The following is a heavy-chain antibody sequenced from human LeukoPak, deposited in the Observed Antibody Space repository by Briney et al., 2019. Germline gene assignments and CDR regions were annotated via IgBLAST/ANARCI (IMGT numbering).Heavy chain of an antibody. Sequence: SETLSLTCAVYGGSFSDDYWSWIRQAPGKGLEWIGEVNYSGGTNYNPSLKSRVTVSVDTSNKQFSLKLTSVTVADTAVFYCARRVALGRHYFDYWGQGALVTVSS. J-gene: IGHJ4*02. CDR1: GGSFSDDY. V-gene: IGHV4-34*01. D-gene: IGHD2-8*02. CDR3: ARRVALGRHYFDY. CDR2: VNYSGGT.